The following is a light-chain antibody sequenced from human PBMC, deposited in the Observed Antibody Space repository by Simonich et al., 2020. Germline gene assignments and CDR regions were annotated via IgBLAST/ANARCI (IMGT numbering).Light chain of an antibody. V-gene: IGLV2-11*01. Sequence: QSALTQPASVSGSPGQSITISCTGTSSDVGGYNYVSWYQQHPGKAPKLMIYDVSKRPSGVPYRFSGSKSGNTASLTISGLQAEDEADYYCCSYAGSWVFGGGTKLTVL. CDR2: DVS. CDR1: SSDVGGYNY. J-gene: IGLJ3*02. CDR3: CSYAGSWV.